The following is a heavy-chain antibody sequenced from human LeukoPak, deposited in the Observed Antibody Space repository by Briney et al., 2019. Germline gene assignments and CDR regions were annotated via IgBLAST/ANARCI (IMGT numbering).Heavy chain of an antibody. J-gene: IGHJ4*02. CDR3: ARAPTREGGGALFDY. CDR1: GGSIISYY. Sequence: SKTLSLTCTVSGGSIISYYWSWIRQPAGKGLEWIGRIYSSGSTNYNPSLKSRVTMSVDTSKNQFSLNLSSVTAADTAVYYCARAPTREGGGALFDYWGQGTLVTVSS. V-gene: IGHV4-4*07. CDR2: IYSSGST. D-gene: IGHD3-16*01.